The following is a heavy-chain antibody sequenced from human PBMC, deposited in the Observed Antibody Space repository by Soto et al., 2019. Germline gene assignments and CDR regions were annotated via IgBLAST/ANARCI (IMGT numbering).Heavy chain of an antibody. V-gene: IGHV5-51*01. CDR2: IYPGDSDT. J-gene: IGHJ4*02. D-gene: IGHD6-13*01. CDR3: ARQSAAAEGDFDY. Sequence: PGEALKISCKGSGYTFTNWFIGWVRQMPGKGPEWMGLIYPGDSDTRYSPSFQGQVTISADKSISTAYLQWSSLKASDTAMYYCARQSAAAEGDFDYWGQGALVTVSS. CDR1: GYTFTNWF.